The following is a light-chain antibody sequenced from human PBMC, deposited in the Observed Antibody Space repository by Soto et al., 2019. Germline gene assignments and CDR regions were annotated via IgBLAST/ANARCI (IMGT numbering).Light chain of an antibody. CDR1: QTISSN. V-gene: IGKV3-15*01. CDR3: QQYGISPFT. Sequence: DIVMTQSPATLSVSPGERATLSCRASQTISSNLAWYQQKPGQTPRLLIYGASTRAAGIPDRFSGGGSETDFTLTISRLESEDSAVYYCQQYGISPFTFGGGTKVDIK. J-gene: IGKJ4*01. CDR2: GAS.